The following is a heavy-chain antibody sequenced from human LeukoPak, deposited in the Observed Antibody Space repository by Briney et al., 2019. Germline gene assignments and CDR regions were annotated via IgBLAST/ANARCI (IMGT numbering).Heavy chain of an antibody. D-gene: IGHD3-3*01. CDR1: AYSISSGDY. V-gene: IGHV4-38-2*02. CDR3: ARDGYYDFWSGYYPKDFFDY. CDR2: IYHSGST. Sequence: SSETLSLTCTVSAYSISSGDYWGWLRQPPGKGLEWIGSIYHSGSTYYNPSLKSRVTISVDTSKNQFSLKLSSVTAADTAVYYCARDGYYDFWSGYYPKDFFDYWGQGALVTVSS. J-gene: IGHJ4*02.